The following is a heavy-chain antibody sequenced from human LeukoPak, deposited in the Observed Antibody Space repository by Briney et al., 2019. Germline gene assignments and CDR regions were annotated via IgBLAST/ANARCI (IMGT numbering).Heavy chain of an antibody. V-gene: IGHV3-23*01. D-gene: IGHD3-10*01. CDR3: VKDRVDGSGSQFDS. CDR2: ISGSGAMT. CDR1: GFTFSNAW. J-gene: IGHJ4*02. Sequence: GGSLRLSCAASGFTFSNAWMSWVRQAPGKGLEWVSSISGSGAMTYYADSVKGRFTISRDNAMDTLYLQMNSLRADDTAVYYCVKDRVDGSGSQFDSWGQGSLVIVSS.